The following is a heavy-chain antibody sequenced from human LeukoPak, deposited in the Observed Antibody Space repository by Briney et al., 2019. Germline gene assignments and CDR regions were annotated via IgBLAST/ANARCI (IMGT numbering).Heavy chain of an antibody. V-gene: IGHV4-39*01. CDR2: IYYSGST. CDR3: ARLGLTGDPNFDY. CDR1: GGSISSSSYY. Sequence: SETLSLTCTVSGGSISSSSYYWGWIRQLPGKGLEWIGSIYYSGSTYYNPSLKSRVTISIDTSKNQFSLKLSSVTAADTAVYYCARLGLTGDPNFDYWGQGTLVTVSS. D-gene: IGHD1-26*01. J-gene: IGHJ4*02.